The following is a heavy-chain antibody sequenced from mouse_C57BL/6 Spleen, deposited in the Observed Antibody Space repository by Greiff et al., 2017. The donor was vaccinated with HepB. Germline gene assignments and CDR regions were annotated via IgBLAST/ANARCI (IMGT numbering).Heavy chain of an antibody. CDR3: ARLDYYGSRGFAY. J-gene: IGHJ3*01. Sequence: QVQLQQSGAELVKPGASVKMSCKASGYTFTSYWITWVKQRPGQGLEWIGDIYPGSGSTNYNEKFKSKATLTVDTSSSTAYMQLSSLTSEDSAVYYCARLDYYGSRGFAYWGQGTLVTVSA. CDR1: GYTFTSYW. V-gene: IGHV1-55*01. D-gene: IGHD1-1*01. CDR2: IYPGSGST.